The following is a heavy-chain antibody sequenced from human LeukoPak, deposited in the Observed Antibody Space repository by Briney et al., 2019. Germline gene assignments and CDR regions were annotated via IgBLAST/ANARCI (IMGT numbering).Heavy chain of an antibody. Sequence: SETLSLTCTVSGGSISSHFWSWIRQPPGKGLEWIGYIYDSGSTSYNPSLQSRVTISIDTSKNQFSLRLTSVTAADTAVYYCARGGSYYDFWSGYYGYYYYMDVWGKGTTVTASS. V-gene: IGHV4-59*11. CDR3: ARGGSYYDFWSGYYGYYYYMDV. CDR2: IYDSGST. CDR1: GGSISSHF. J-gene: IGHJ6*03. D-gene: IGHD3-3*01.